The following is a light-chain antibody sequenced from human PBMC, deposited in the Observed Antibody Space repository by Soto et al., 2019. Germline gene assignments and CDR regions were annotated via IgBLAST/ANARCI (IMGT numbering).Light chain of an antibody. Sequence: DIQMTQSPSSLSASVGDRVTITCQASQDISNYLNWYQQKPGKVPKLLIFDASNVETGVPSRFSGSGSGTDFTFTISSLQPEDIGTYYCQQYEYLPLTFGGGTRVEIK. V-gene: IGKV1-33*01. CDR2: DAS. CDR1: QDISNY. CDR3: QQYEYLPLT. J-gene: IGKJ4*01.